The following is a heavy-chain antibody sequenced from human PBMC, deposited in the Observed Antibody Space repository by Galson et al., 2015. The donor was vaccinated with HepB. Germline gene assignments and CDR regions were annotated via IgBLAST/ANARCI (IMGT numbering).Heavy chain of an antibody. J-gene: IGHJ4*02. D-gene: IGHD2-2*01. CDR2: IYHSGST. V-gene: IGHV4-4*02. CDR3: ARAPATSGLYYFDY. Sequence: SETLSLTCAVSGGSISSSNWWSWVRQPPGKGLEWIGEIYHSGSTNYNPSLKSRVTISVDKSKNQFSLKLSSVTAADTAVYYCARAPATSGLYYFDYWGQGTLVTVSS. CDR1: GGSISSSNW.